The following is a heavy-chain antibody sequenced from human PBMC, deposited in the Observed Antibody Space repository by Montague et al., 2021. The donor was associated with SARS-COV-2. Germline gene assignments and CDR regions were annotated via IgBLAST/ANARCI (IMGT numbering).Heavy chain of an antibody. CDR2: R. V-gene: IGHV3-7*04. J-gene: IGHJ4*02. CDR3: TREGLRAEDY. Sequence: RYHLDSVKGRFTISRDNTKNSLYLEMNSMRGEDTAVYYCTREGLRAEDYWCQGTLVTFYS. D-gene: IGHD3/OR15-3a*01.